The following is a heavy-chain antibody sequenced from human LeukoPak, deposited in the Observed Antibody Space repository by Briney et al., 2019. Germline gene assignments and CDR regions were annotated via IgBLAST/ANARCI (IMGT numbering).Heavy chain of an antibody. V-gene: IGHV1-69*06. CDR1: GGTFSSYA. CDR2: IIPIFGTA. Sequence: ASVKVSCKASGGTFSSYAISWVRQAPGQGLEWMGGIIPIFGTANYAQKFQGRVTITADKSTSTAYMELSSLRSEDTALYYCARITMLRGVTNDYWGQGTLVTVSS. CDR3: ARITMLRGVTNDY. D-gene: IGHD3-10*01. J-gene: IGHJ4*02.